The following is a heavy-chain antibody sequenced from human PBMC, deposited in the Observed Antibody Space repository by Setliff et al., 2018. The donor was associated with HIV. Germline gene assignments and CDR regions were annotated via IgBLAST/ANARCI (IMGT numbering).Heavy chain of an antibody. CDR1: GYTFTNYG. D-gene: IGHD3-3*01. V-gene: IGHV1-18*01. Sequence: GASVKVSCKTSGYTFTNYGISWVRRAPGQRLEWMGWISAYDGNTNYAQKFQGRVTTTIDRSTSTAYMELRSLRSYDTAVYYCARQIFWRDYYFDYWGQGTLVTAPQ. CDR3: ARQIFWRDYYFDY. CDR2: ISAYDGNT. J-gene: IGHJ4*02.